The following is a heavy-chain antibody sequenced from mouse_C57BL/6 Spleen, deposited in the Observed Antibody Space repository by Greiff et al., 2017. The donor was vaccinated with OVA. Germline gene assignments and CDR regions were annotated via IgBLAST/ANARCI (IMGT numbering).Heavy chain of an antibody. CDR1: GYSITSGYD. CDR2: ISYSGST. V-gene: IGHV3-1*01. Sequence: EVKLQESGPGMVKPSQSLSLTCTVTGYSITSGYDWHWIRHFPGNKLEWMGYISYSGSTNYNPSLKSRISITHDTSKNHFFLKLNSVTTEDTATYYCARANWDVDAMDYWGQGTSVTVSS. J-gene: IGHJ4*01. D-gene: IGHD4-1*02. CDR3: ARANWDVDAMDY.